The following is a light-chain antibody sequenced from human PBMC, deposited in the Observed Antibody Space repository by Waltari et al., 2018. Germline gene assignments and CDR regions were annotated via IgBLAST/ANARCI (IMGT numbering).Light chain of an antibody. CDR2: GND. CDR3: AAWDDTLNGHFV. J-gene: IGLJ1*01. V-gene: IGLV1-44*01. Sequence: QSVLTQPPSASGTPGQTVTISCSGSSSTIGPNTVNWSQQLPGTAPKVVIYGNDQRPSGVPDRFSGSKSGTLASLAISGFQSEDETDYYCAAWDDTLNGHFVFGTGTKVTVL. CDR1: SSTIGPNT.